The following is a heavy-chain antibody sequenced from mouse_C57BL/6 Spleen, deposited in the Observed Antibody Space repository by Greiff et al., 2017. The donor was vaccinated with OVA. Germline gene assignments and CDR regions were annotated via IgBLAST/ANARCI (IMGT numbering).Heavy chain of an antibody. CDR1: GYTFTSYW. D-gene: IGHD1-1*01. J-gene: IGHJ1*03. Sequence: QVQLQQPGAELVMPGASVKLSCKASGYTFTSYWMHWVKPRPGQGLAWSGEIDPSDSYPKYTQKFKGKSTLTVDKPSSTAYMQLSILTSEDSAVYYCARFAYYGSSGYWYFDVWCTGTTVTVSS. V-gene: IGHV1-69*01. CDR2: IDPSDSYP. CDR3: ARFAYYGSSGYWYFDV.